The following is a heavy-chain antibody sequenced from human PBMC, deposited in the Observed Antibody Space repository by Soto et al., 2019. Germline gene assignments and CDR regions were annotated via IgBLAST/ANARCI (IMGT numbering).Heavy chain of an antibody. CDR2: ISGSGGST. CDR3: AKAPTNYGSGSYYYY. D-gene: IGHD3-10*01. CDR1: GFTFSSYA. V-gene: IGHV3-23*01. J-gene: IGHJ4*02. Sequence: EVPLLESGGGLVQPGGSLRLSCAASGFTFSSYAMSWVRQAPGKGLEWVSAISGSGGSTYYADSVKGRFTISRDNSKNTLYLRMNSLRAEDTAVYYCAKAPTNYGSGSYYYYWGQGTLVTVSS.